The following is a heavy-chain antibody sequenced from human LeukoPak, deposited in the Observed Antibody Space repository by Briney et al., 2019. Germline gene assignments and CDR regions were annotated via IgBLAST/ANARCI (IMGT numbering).Heavy chain of an antibody. CDR1: GSTFSSYS. J-gene: IGHJ4*02. CDR3: ARGYFGWLPYLDY. V-gene: IGHV3-21*01. D-gene: IGHD3-9*01. Sequence: GGSLRLSCAASGSTFSSYSMNWVRQAPGKGLEWVSSISSSSSYIYYADSVKGRFTISRDNAKNSLYLQMNSLRAEDTAVYYCARGYFGWLPYLDYWGQGTLVTVSS. CDR2: ISSSSSYI.